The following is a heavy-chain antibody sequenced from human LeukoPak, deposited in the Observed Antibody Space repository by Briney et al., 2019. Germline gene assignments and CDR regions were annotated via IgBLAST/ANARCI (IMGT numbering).Heavy chain of an antibody. CDR1: GGSISNYY. CDR2: IYYSGST. J-gene: IGHJ4*02. D-gene: IGHD1-26*01. Sequence: SDTLSLTCTVSGGSISNYYWTWIRQPPGKGLEWIGYIYYSGSTYYNPSLKSRVAISVDTSKNQFSLKLTSVNAADAAVYYCARLSGSPHPPFDYWGQGTLVTVSS. CDR3: ARLSGSPHPPFDY. V-gene: IGHV4-59*08.